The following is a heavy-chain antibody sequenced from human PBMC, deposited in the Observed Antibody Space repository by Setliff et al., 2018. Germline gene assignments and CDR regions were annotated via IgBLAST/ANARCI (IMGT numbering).Heavy chain of an antibody. Sequence: ASVKVSCKASGYTFTSYDINWVRQATGQGLEWMGWMNPNSGNTGYAQKFQGRVTMTTDTSTSTAYMELRSLRSDDTAVYYCARVIAASKYMDVWGKGTTVTVSS. D-gene: IGHD6-13*01. CDR1: GYTFTSYD. CDR2: MNPNSGNT. J-gene: IGHJ6*03. V-gene: IGHV1-8*02. CDR3: ARVIAASKYMDV.